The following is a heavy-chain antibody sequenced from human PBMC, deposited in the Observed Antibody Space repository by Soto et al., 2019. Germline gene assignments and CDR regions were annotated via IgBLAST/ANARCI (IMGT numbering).Heavy chain of an antibody. V-gene: IGHV3-7*01. J-gene: IGHJ6*02. CDR1: GFTFSTYW. CDR2: IKQDGGDT. D-gene: IGHD6-19*01. Sequence: GGSLRLSCAASGFTFSTYWMSWVRQAPGKGPEWVAKIKQDGGDTYYVDSVKGRFTISRDNDENSVYLQMNSLRAEDTAVYYCARLYPGSGWPYHYYGMDVWGQGTTVTVSS. CDR3: ARLYPGSGWPYHYYGMDV.